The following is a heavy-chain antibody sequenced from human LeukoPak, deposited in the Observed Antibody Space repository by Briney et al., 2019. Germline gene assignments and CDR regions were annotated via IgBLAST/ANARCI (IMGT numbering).Heavy chain of an antibody. CDR2: IYNSGTT. CDR1: GGSISSHY. V-gene: IGHV4-59*11. J-gene: IGHJ4*02. D-gene: IGHD1-26*01. CDR3: ARALGGAPPI. Sequence: SETLSLTCTVSGGSISSHYWSWIRQPPGKGLEWIGYIYNSGTTNYNPSLKSRVTISVDTSKNQFSLKLSSVTAADTAAYYCARALGGAPPIWGQGTLVTVSS.